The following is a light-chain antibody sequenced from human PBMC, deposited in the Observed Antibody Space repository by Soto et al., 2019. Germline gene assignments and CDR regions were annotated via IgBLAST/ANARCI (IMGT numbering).Light chain of an antibody. CDR2: KAS. Sequence: DIQMTQSPSTLSASVGDRVTITCRASQSISSWLAWYQQKPGKAPKLLIYKASSLESGVPSRFSGSGSGTEFTLTISSLQPDDFATYYCQQYNSDPLTFGGGTKVDI. J-gene: IGKJ4*01. CDR3: QQYNSDPLT. CDR1: QSISSW. V-gene: IGKV1-5*03.